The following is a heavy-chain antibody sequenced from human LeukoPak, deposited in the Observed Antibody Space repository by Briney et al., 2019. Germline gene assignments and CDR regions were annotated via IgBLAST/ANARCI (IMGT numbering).Heavy chain of an antibody. J-gene: IGHJ4*02. Sequence: SQTLSLTCAVSGGSISSGGYSWSWIRQPPGKGLEWIGYIYHSGSTYYNPSLKSRVTTSVDRSKNQFSLKLSSVTAADTAVYYCARTRDGYNQYYFDYWGQGTLVTVSS. CDR3: ARTRDGYNQYYFDY. CDR1: GGSISSGGYS. CDR2: IYHSGST. D-gene: IGHD5-24*01. V-gene: IGHV4-30-2*01.